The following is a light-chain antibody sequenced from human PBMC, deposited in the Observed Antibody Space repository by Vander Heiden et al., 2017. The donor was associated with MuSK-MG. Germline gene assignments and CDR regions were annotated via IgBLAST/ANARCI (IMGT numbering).Light chain of an antibody. CDR3: QSEDSSLMI. CDR1: SSNSGSGYD. CDR2: GKN. V-gene: IGLV1-40*01. Sequence: QSVLTPPPSVSGAPGQRVTIPCAGSSSNSGSGYDVQWYQQLPGTAHNLLIYGKNKRPAGVPGRFSASKSGTAASLAITVHQAEDEADYYCQSEDSSLMIFGGGTKLTVL. J-gene: IGLJ2*01.